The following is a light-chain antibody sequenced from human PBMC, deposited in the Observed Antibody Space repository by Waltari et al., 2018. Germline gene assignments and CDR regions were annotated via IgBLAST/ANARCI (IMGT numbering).Light chain of an antibody. CDR1: QSVSRA. CDR3: QHYVRLPAT. V-gene: IGKV3-20*01. CDR2: GTS. J-gene: IGKJ1*01. Sequence: EIVLTQSPGTLSLSPGERATLSCRASQSVSRALAWYQQKPGQAPRLLIYGTSNRATGIPDRFRGSGSGTDFSLTISRLEAEDVAVYFCQHYVRLPATFGQGTKVEIK.